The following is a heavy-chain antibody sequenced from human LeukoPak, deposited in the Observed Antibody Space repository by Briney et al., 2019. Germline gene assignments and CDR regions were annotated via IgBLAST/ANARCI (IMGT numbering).Heavy chain of an antibody. CDR1: GGSISSYY. Sequence: KPSETLSLTCTVSGGSISSYYWSWIRQPPGKGLEWIGYIYYSGSTNYNPSLKSRVTISVDTSKNQFSLKLSSVTAADTAVYYCAREGGYCGSTSCYRVWFDPWGQGTLVTVSS. D-gene: IGHD2-2*02. CDR2: IYYSGST. V-gene: IGHV4-59*01. J-gene: IGHJ5*02. CDR3: AREGGYCGSTSCYRVWFDP.